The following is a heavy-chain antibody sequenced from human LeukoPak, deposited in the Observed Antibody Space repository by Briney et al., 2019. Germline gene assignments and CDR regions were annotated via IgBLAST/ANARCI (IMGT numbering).Heavy chain of an antibody. CDR1: GYTFNYYG. J-gene: IGHJ4*02. CDR3: ARGGYSYGYMGYSDY. V-gene: IGHV1-18*01. Sequence: ASVKVSCKASGYTFNYYGNSWVRQAPGQGLEWMGWTSAYTGSTNYAQRLQGRVTMTTDTSTSTAYMELRSLRSDDTAVYYCARGGYSYGYMGYSDYWGQGTLVTVSS. CDR2: TSAYTGST. D-gene: IGHD5-18*01.